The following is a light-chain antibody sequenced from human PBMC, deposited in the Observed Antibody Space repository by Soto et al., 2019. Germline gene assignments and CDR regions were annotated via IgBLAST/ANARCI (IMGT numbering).Light chain of an antibody. V-gene: IGKV3-20*01. Sequence: EIVFTQSPGTLSLSLGERATLSCRASQSVSISHLAWYQQKPGQAPRLLIYGASSRATGISDRFSGSGSGTDFTLTISRLEPEDFAVYYCQQYGSSPRTFGQGTKVDIK. CDR2: GAS. CDR3: QQYGSSPRT. J-gene: IGKJ1*01. CDR1: QSVSISH.